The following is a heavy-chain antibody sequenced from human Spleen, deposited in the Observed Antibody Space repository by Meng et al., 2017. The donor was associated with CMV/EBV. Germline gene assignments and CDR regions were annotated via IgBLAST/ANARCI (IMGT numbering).Heavy chain of an antibody. Sequence: GESLKISCAASGFIFSGYGMHWVRQAPGKGLEWVAVIWYDGNYKYYADSVTGRFTISRDNSKNTLDLQMNSLRTEDTAVYYCAKSTLAGPWGSFDYWGQGTLVTVSS. V-gene: IGHV3-33*06. CDR1: GFIFSGYG. D-gene: IGHD6-19*01. CDR3: AKSTLAGPWGSFDY. CDR2: IWYDGNYK. J-gene: IGHJ4*02.